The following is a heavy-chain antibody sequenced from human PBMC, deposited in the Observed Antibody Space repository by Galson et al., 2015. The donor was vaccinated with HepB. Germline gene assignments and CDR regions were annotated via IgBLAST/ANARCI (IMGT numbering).Heavy chain of an antibody. CDR3: AKGDLGGGSWYYWFDP. J-gene: IGHJ5*02. D-gene: IGHD6-13*01. CDR2: TYYRAKWYN. V-gene: IGHV6-1*01. CDR1: EDSVSSNSAA. Sequence: CAISEDSVSSNSAAWNWIRQSPSRGLEWLGRTYYRAKWYNGYAVSVKSRITINANTSKNQISLQLNSVTPEDTAVYYCAKGDLGGGSWYYWFDPWGQGTLVTVSS.